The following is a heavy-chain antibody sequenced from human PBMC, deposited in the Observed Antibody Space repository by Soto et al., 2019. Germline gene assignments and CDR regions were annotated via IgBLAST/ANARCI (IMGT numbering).Heavy chain of an antibody. J-gene: IGHJ4*02. D-gene: IGHD3-22*01. V-gene: IGHV3-53*04. CDR1: GFTVSRNY. Sequence: GGSLRLSCAASGFTVSRNYMSWVRQAPGKGLEWLSVIYNGGTTYYADSVKGRFTISRHDSENTVFLQMNSLTADDTAVYYCARDLSPEDDRREGXDYWGQGTLVTVS. CDR3: ARDLSPEDDRREGXDY. CDR2: IYNGGTT.